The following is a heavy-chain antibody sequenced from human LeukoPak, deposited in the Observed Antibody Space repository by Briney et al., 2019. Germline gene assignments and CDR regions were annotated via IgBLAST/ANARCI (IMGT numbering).Heavy chain of an antibody. D-gene: IGHD3-9*01. J-gene: IGHJ4*02. Sequence: GGSLRLSCAASGFTFSHYYMSWIRQAPGKGLEWVSYISSSSSYTNYADSVKGRFTISRDNAKNSLYLQMNSLRAEDTAVYYCARDGHYDILTGYVVGYFDHWGQGTLVTVSS. CDR3: ARDGHYDILTGYVVGYFDH. CDR1: GFTFSHYY. CDR2: ISSSSSYT. V-gene: IGHV3-11*05.